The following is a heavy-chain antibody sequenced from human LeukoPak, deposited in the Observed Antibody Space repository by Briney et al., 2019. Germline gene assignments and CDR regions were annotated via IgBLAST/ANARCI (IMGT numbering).Heavy chain of an antibody. CDR2: ISGSSGII. D-gene: IGHD6-13*01. J-gene: IGHJ4*02. Sequence: GGSLRLSCAASGFTFNTYTMNWVRQAPGKGLEWVSYISGSSGIIDYADSVRGRFTISRDNSKNTLYLQMNSLRAEDTAVYYCAKGQILPYSIAAAGNDFDYWGQGTLVTVSS. CDR1: GFTFNTYT. V-gene: IGHV3-48*01. CDR3: AKGQILPYSIAAAGNDFDY.